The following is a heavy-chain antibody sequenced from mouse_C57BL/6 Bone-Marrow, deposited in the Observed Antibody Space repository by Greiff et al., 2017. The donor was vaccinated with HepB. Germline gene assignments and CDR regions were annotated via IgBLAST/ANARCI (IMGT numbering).Heavy chain of an antibody. CDR2: ISDGGSYT. CDR3: ARHYGSSWFAY. D-gene: IGHD1-1*01. Sequence: EVQRVESGGGLVKPGGSLKLSCAASGFTFSSYAMSWVRQTPEKRLEWVATISDGGSYTYYPDNVKGRFTISRDNAKNNLYLQMSHLKSEDTAMYYCARHYGSSWFAYWGQGTLVTVSA. CDR1: GFTFSSYA. V-gene: IGHV5-4*01. J-gene: IGHJ3*01.